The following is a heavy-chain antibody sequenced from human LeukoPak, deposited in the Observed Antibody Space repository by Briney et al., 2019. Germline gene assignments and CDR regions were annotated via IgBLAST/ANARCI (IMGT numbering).Heavy chain of an antibody. CDR2: IHYSGST. Sequence: SETLSLTCTVSGGSISSGGYYRSWIRQHPGKGLEWIGYIHYSGSTYYNPSLKSRVTISIDTSNNQFYLKLSSVTAADTAVYYCARDRVRGAITYAGFDPWGQGTLVTVSS. V-gene: IGHV4-31*03. J-gene: IGHJ5*02. D-gene: IGHD3-10*01. CDR3: ARDRVRGAITYAGFDP. CDR1: GGSISSGGYY.